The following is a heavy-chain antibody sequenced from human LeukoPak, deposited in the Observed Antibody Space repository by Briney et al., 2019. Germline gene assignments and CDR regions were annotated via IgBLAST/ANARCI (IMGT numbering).Heavy chain of an antibody. CDR2: MSPNSGDT. CDR1: GYTFTNLD. V-gene: IGHV1-8*01. D-gene: IGHD2-21*02. CDR3: ATDSSCVGDCYSLGY. Sequence: ASVKVSCKTSGYTFTNLDINWLRQAPGQGLEWMGWMSPNSGDTGYAQKFQGRVSMTRDIFKSTAYMELSSLRSEDTAVYYCATDSSCVGDCYSLGYWGQGTLVTVSS. J-gene: IGHJ4*02.